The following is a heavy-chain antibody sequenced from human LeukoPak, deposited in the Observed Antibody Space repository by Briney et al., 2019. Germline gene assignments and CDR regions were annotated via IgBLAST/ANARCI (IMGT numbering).Heavy chain of an antibody. CDR3: ARDFPLDYYDSSGPTVG. Sequence: SETLSLTCTVSGGSISSSSYYWGWIRQPPGKGLEWIGSIYYSGSTYYNPSLKSRVTISVDTSKNQFSLKLSSVTAADTAVYYCARDFPLDYYDSSGPTVGWGQGTLVTVSS. CDR1: GGSISSSSYY. V-gene: IGHV4-39*07. J-gene: IGHJ4*02. CDR2: IYYSGST. D-gene: IGHD3-22*01.